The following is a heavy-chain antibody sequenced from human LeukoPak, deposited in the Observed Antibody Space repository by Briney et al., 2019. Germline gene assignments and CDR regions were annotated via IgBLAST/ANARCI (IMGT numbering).Heavy chain of an antibody. Sequence: ASVKVSCKASGYTFTSYGISWVRQAPGQGLEWMGWISAYNGNTNYAQKLQGRVTMTTDTSTSTAYMELRSLKSDDTAVYYCASFWNDYYYGMDVWGQGTTVTVSS. D-gene: IGHD3-3*01. V-gene: IGHV1-18*01. CDR3: ASFWNDYYYGMDV. CDR1: GYTFTSYG. J-gene: IGHJ6*02. CDR2: ISAYNGNT.